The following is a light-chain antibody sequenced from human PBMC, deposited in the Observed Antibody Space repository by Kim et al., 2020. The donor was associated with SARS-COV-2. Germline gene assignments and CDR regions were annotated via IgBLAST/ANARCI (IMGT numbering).Light chain of an antibody. Sequence: PGERATLSCRASQSVSSYLAWYQQKPGQAPRLLIYDASNRATGIPARFSGSGSGTDFTLTISSLEPEDFAVYYCQQRSNWPTFGQGTRLEIK. J-gene: IGKJ5*01. V-gene: IGKV3-11*01. CDR3: QQRSNWPT. CDR2: DAS. CDR1: QSVSSY.